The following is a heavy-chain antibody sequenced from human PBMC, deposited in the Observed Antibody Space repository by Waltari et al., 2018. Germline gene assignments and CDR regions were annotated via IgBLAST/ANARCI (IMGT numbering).Heavy chain of an antibody. D-gene: IGHD7-27*01. CDR3: ARVQTGDYYYYYMDV. Sequence: QVQLQESGPGLVKPSETLSLTCTVSGGSISSYYWSWIRQPPGKGLEWIGYIYYSGSTNYNPSLKSRVTISVDTSKNQFSLKLSSVTAADTAVYYCARVQTGDYYYYYMDVWGKGTTVTISS. CDR1: GGSISSYY. CDR2: IYYSGST. J-gene: IGHJ6*03. V-gene: IGHV4-59*01.